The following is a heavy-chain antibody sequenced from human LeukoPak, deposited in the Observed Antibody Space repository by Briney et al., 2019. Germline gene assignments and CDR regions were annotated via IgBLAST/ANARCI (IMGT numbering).Heavy chain of an antibody. Sequence: ASVKVSCKASGYTFTSYGISWVRQAPGQGLEWMGWISGYNGNTKYAQKFQARVTLTTDTSTSTAYMELRSLRSDDTALYYCARGGYYYYESSGYYLIDNWGQGTLVTVSS. V-gene: IGHV1-18*01. CDR3: ARGGYYYYESSGYYLIDN. CDR2: ISGYNGNT. CDR1: GYTFTSYG. D-gene: IGHD3-22*01. J-gene: IGHJ4*02.